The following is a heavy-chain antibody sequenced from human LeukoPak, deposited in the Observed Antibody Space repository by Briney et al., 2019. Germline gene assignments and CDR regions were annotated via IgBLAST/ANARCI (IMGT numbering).Heavy chain of an antibody. CDR1: GFTFSDAW. D-gene: IGHD3-10*01. CDR3: TTDPWFGEDDAFDI. CDR2: IKSKTDGGTT. V-gene: IGHV3-15*01. Sequence: GGSLRLSCAASGFTFSDAWMSWVRQAPGKGLEWVGRIKSKTDGGTTDYAAPVKGRFTISRDDSKNTLYLQMNSLKTEDTAVYYCTTDPWFGEDDAFDIWGQGTMVTVSS. J-gene: IGHJ3*02.